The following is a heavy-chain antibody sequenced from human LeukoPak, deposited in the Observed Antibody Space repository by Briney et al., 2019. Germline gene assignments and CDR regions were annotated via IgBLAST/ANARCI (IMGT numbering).Heavy chain of an antibody. J-gene: IGHJ4*02. V-gene: IGHV3-48*02. CDR2: ISGSSSTI. CDR3: ARGTYDYGDYLTLRY. Sequence: PGGSLRLSCAASGFSFSSYSMNWVRQAPGKGLEWVSYISGSSSTIYYADSVKGRFTISRDNAKNSLYLQMNSLRDEDTAVYYCARGTYDYGDYLTLRYWGQGTLVTVSS. CDR1: GFSFSSYS. D-gene: IGHD4-17*01.